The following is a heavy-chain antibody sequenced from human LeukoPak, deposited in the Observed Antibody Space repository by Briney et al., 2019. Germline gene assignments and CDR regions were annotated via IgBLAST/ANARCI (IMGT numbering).Heavy chain of an antibody. Sequence: PGGSLRLSCAASGFTFSSYTMSWVRQAPGKGLEWVSYISSSSSTIYYADSVKGRFTISRDNAKNSLYLQMNSLRDEDTAVYYCARESERGSSAYYYYYYYGMDVWGQGTTVTVSS. J-gene: IGHJ6*02. CDR2: ISSSSSTI. V-gene: IGHV3-48*02. D-gene: IGHD6-13*01. CDR3: ARESERGSSAYYYYYYYGMDV. CDR1: GFTFSSYT.